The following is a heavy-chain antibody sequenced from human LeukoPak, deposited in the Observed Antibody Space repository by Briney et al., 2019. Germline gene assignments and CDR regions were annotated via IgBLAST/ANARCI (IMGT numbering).Heavy chain of an antibody. CDR3: ASGLTYYYDSSRFDY. CDR1: CGSISSGEYY. CDR2: IYYSGST. Sequence: TSETLSLTCTVSCGSISSGEYYWRWIRQPPGKGQEWIGYIYYSGSTYYNPSLKSRVTISVDTSKNQFSLKLSSVTAADTAVYYCASGLTYYYDSSRFDYWGQGTLVTVSS. V-gene: IGHV4-30-4*08. D-gene: IGHD3-22*01. J-gene: IGHJ4*02.